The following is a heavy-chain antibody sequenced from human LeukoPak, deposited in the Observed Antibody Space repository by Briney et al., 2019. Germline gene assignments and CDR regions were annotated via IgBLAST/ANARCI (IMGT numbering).Heavy chain of an antibody. Sequence: PSETLSLTCTVSGGSISSSSYYWGWIRQPPGTGLEWIGSIYYSGSTYYNPSLKSRVTISVDTSKNQFSLKLSSVTAADTAVYYCAGDSMVRGPIDYWGQGTLVIVSS. CDR1: GGSISSSSYY. J-gene: IGHJ4*02. CDR3: AGDSMVRGPIDY. D-gene: IGHD3-10*01. V-gene: IGHV4-39*01. CDR2: IYYSGST.